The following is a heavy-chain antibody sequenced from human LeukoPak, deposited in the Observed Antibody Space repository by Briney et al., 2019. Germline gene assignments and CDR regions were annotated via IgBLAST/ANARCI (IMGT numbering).Heavy chain of an antibody. V-gene: IGHV5-51*01. Sequence: GESLKISCKGSGYSFTSYWIGWVRQMPGKGLEWMGIIYPGDSDTRYSPSFQGQATISADKSISTAYLQWSSLKASDTAMYYCARQGLKSGYGISDAFDIWGQGTMVTVSS. CDR1: GYSFTSYW. D-gene: IGHD5-12*01. CDR2: IYPGDSDT. J-gene: IGHJ3*02. CDR3: ARQGLKSGYGISDAFDI.